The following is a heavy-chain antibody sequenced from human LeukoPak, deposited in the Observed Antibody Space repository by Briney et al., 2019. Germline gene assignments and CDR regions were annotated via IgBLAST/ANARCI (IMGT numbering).Heavy chain of an antibody. CDR1: GYSFTSYW. D-gene: IGHD1-1*01. CDR2: IYPGDSDT. V-gene: IGHV5-51*01. J-gene: IGHJ5*02. CDR3: ARSAGYLNWFDP. Sequence: GASLKISSKGSGYSFTSYWFGWVRQMPGKGLGWMGSIYPGDSDTRYSPSFQGQVTISADKSISTAYLQWSSLKASDTAMYYCARSAGYLNWFDPWGQGTLVTVSS.